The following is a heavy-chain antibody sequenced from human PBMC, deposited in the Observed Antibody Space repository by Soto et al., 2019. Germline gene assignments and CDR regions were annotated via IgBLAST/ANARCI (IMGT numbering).Heavy chain of an antibody. V-gene: IGHV3-30-3*01. Sequence: SLRLSCAASGFTFSSYAMHWVRQAPGKGLEWVAVISYDGSNKYYADSVKGRFTISRDNSKNTLYLQMNSLRAEDTAVYYCASAGFDIWGQGTMVTVSS. CDR1: GFTFSSYA. J-gene: IGHJ3*02. CDR3: ASAGFDI. CDR2: ISYDGSNK.